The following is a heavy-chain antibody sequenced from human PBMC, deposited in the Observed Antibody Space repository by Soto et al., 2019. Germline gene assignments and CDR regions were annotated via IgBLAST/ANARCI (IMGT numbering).Heavy chain of an antibody. Sequence: EVQLLESGGGLVQPGGSLRLSCAASGFTFSSYAMSWVRQAPGKGLEWVSAISGSGGSTYYADSAKGRFTISRDNSKNTLYLQMNSLRADDTAVYYCAKPIAARPAYYYGMDVWGQGTTVTVSS. CDR1: GFTFSSYA. V-gene: IGHV3-23*01. CDR2: ISGSGGST. D-gene: IGHD6-6*01. J-gene: IGHJ6*02. CDR3: AKPIAARPAYYYGMDV.